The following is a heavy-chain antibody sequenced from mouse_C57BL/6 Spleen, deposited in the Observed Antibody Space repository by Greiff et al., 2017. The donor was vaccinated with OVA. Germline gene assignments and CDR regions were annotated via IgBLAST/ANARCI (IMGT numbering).Heavy chain of an antibody. D-gene: IGHD3-2*02. CDR1: GYSITSGYY. J-gene: IGHJ2*01. CDR2: ISYDGSN. V-gene: IGHV3-6*01. Sequence: LLESGPGLVKPSQSLSLTCSVTGYSITSGYYWNWIRQFPGNKLEWMGYISYDGSNNYNPSLKNRISITRDTSKNQFFLKLNSVTTEDTATYYCARGGSHFDYWGQGTTLTVSS. CDR3: ARGGSHFDY.